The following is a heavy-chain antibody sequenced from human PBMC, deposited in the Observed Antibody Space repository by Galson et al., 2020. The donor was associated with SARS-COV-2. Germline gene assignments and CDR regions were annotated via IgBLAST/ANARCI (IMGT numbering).Heavy chain of an antibody. CDR2: IYYSGST. V-gene: IGHV4-59*11. Sequence: SETLSLTCTVSGGSISSHYWSWIRQPPGKGLEWIGYIYYSGSTNYNPSLKSRVTISVDTSKNQFSLKLSSVTAADTAVYYCARVGEPDYGDYGPHFDYWGQGTLVTVSS. CDR3: ARVGEPDYGDYGPHFDY. D-gene: IGHD4-17*01. CDR1: GGSISSHY. J-gene: IGHJ4*02.